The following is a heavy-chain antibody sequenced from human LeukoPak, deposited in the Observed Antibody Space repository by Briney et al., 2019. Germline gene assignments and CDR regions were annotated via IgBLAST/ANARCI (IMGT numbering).Heavy chain of an antibody. J-gene: IGHJ4*02. V-gene: IGHV3-9*01. D-gene: IGHD2-21*02. CDR1: GFAFSDYA. CDR2: ISSDGNIV. CDR3: ARVVTCDY. Sequence: PGRSLRLSCAASGFAFSDYAMHWVRRVPGKGLEWVSGISSDGNIVRYVDSVKGRFTISRDNAKNSLYLQMNSLRAEDTAVYYCARVVTCDYWGQGTLVTVSS.